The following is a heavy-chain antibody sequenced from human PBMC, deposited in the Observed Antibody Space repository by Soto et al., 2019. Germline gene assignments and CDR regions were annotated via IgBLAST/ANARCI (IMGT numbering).Heavy chain of an antibody. D-gene: IGHD3-3*01. J-gene: IGHJ4*02. CDR1: GFTSSSHS. V-gene: IGHV3-21*01. CDR2: ISGSSSYI. Sequence: EVQLVESGGGLVKPGGSLRLSCAASGFTSSSHSMNWVRQAPGKGLEWVSSISGSSSYIYYAESVKGRFTISRDNAKNSLYLQMNSLRAEDTAVYYCARVGNDFWSGEDFDYWGQGTLVTVSS. CDR3: ARVGNDFWSGEDFDY.